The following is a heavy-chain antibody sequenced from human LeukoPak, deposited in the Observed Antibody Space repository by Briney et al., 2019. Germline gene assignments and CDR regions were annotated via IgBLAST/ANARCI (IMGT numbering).Heavy chain of an antibody. Sequence: PGGSLRLSCAASGFTFSSYSMNWVRQAPGKGLEWVSSISSSSSYIYYADSVKGRFTISRDNAKNSLYLQMNSLRAEDTAVYYCARAVEPYYDILTGYMTYLDYWGQGTLVTVPS. CDR1: GFTFSSYS. D-gene: IGHD3-9*01. V-gene: IGHV3-21*01. CDR3: ARAVEPYYDILTGYMTYLDY. J-gene: IGHJ4*02. CDR2: ISSSSSYI.